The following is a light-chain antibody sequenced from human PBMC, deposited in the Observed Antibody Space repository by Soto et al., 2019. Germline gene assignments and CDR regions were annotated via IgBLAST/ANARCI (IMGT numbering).Light chain of an antibody. CDR1: QSVSSN. CDR3: QHYNNWPKYT. J-gene: IGKJ2*01. CDR2: SAS. V-gene: IGKV3-15*01. Sequence: EIVMTQSPATLSVSPGERATLSCRASQSVSSNLAWYQQKPGQAPRLLIYSASTRATGIPARFSGSGSGTEFTLTISSLQSEDVAVYYCQHYNNWPKYTFGQGTKLEIK.